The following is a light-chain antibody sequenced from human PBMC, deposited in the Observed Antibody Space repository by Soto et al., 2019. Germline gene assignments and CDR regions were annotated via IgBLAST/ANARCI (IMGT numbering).Light chain of an antibody. Sequence: DIQMTQSPSTLSASVGDRVTITCRASQGISRWLAWYQQKPGRAPKLLIYEASILESGVPSRFSGSASGTECTLTISSLQPSDFATYYCQQSNSKSWTFGQGTRVEIK. CDR1: QGISRW. V-gene: IGKV1-5*01. CDR2: EAS. CDR3: QQSNSKSWT. J-gene: IGKJ1*01.